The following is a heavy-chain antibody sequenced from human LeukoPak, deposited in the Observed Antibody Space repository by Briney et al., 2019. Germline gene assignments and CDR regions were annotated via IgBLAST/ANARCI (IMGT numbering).Heavy chain of an antibody. CDR1: GGSISSGDYY. CDR3: ARRNPIAAAGTPIY. J-gene: IGHJ4*02. CDR2: IHDSGRT. V-gene: IGHV4-39*01. Sequence: SETLALTCTVSGGSISSGDYYWGWIRQPPGKGLQWIGSIHDSGRTYYNPTLKSRVTISVDTSKMRSSLKVASVTAADTAVYYCARRNPIAAAGTPIYWGQGTLVTVSS. D-gene: IGHD6-13*01.